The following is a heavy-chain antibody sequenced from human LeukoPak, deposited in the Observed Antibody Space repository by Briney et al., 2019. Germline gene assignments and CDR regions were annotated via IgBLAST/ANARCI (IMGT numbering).Heavy chain of an antibody. CDR2: IYYSGST. CDR3: ARQGQYYYYMDV. CDR1: GGSISSYY. Sequence: SETLSLTCTVSGGSISSYYWSWIRQPPGKGLEWIGSIYYSGSTYYNPSLKSRVTISVDTSKNQFSLKLSSVTAADTAVYYCARQGQYYYYMDVWGKGTTVTVSS. J-gene: IGHJ6*03. V-gene: IGHV4-59*05.